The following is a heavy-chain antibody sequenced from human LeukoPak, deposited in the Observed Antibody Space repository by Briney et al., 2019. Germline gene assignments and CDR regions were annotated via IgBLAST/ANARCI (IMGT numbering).Heavy chain of an antibody. CDR1: GGSFSGYY. J-gene: IGHJ5*02. Sequence: SETLSLTCAVYGGSFSGYYWSWIRQPPGKGLEWIGEINRSGSTNYNPSLKSRVTISVDTSKNQFSLKLSSVTAADTAVYYCARAKGTVTTYSWFDPWGQGTLVTVSS. CDR3: ARAKGTVTTYSWFDP. V-gene: IGHV4-34*01. D-gene: IGHD4-11*01. CDR2: INRSGST.